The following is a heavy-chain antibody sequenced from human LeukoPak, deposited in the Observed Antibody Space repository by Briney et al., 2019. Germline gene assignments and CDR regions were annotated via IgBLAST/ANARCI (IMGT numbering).Heavy chain of an antibody. CDR2: INPNSGGT. V-gene: IGHV1-2*06. CDR1: GYTFTGYY. CDR3: ARDTRYDYVWGSSYYFDY. Sequence: ASVKVSCKASGYTFTGYYMHWVRQAPGQGLEWMGRINPNSGGTNYAQKFQGRVTMTRDTSISTAYMDLSRLRSDDTAVYYCARDTRYDYVWGSSYYFDYWGQGTLVTVSS. J-gene: IGHJ4*02. D-gene: IGHD3-16*01.